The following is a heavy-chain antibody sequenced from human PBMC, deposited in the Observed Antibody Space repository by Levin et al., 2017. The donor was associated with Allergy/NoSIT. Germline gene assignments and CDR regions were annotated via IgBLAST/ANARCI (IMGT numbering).Heavy chain of an antibody. V-gene: IGHV3-20*01. CDR1: GFTFDDYG. D-gene: IGHD3-16*02. J-gene: IGHJ4*02. Sequence: GGSLRLSCAASGFTFDDYGMSWVRQAPGKGLEWVSGINWNGGSTGYADSVKGRFTISRDNAKNSLYLQMNSLRAEDTALYHCARVGGRLGELSLPSHFDYWGQGTLVTVSS. CDR3: ARVGGRLGELSLPSHFDY. CDR2: INWNGGST.